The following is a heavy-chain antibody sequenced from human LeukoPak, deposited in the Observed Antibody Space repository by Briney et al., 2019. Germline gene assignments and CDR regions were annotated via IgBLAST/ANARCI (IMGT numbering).Heavy chain of an antibody. CDR3: AKDGGDYFDY. Sequence: GGSLRLSCAASGLTFTSYAMSWVRQAPGKGLEWVSVISGSGGSTYYADSVKGRFTISRDNSKNTLYLQMNSLRAEDTAVYYCAKDGGDYFDYWGQGTLVTVSS. J-gene: IGHJ4*02. D-gene: IGHD4-17*01. V-gene: IGHV3-23*01. CDR1: GLTFTSYA. CDR2: ISGSGGST.